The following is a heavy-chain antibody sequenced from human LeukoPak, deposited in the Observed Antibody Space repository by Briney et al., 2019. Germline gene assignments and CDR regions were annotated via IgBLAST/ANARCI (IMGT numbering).Heavy chain of an antibody. CDR1: GGSIISTTYY. D-gene: IGHD3-3*01. V-gene: IGHV4-39*07. J-gene: IGHJ4*02. Sequence: SETLSLTCTVSGGSIISTTYYWGWIRQPPGKGLEWIASVYYSGSTYYNPSLKSRVTMSIDTSKNQFSLKLSSVTAADTAVYYCARGPYDFWSGYYPDYWGQGTLVTVSS. CDR3: ARGPYDFWSGYYPDY. CDR2: VYYSGST.